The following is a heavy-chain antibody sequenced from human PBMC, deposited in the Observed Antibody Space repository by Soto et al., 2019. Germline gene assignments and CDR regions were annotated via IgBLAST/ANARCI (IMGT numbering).Heavy chain of an antibody. D-gene: IGHD6-19*01. CDR2: ISGSGGST. J-gene: IGHJ4*02. V-gene: IGHV3-23*01. Sequence: EVQLLESGGGLVQPGGSLRLSCAASGFTFNSYAMSWVRQAPGKGLEWVSTISGSGGSTYYADSVKGRFTISRDNSKNTLYLQMNSLRAEDTAVYYCAKGQSGWYAPFDYWGQGTLVTVSS. CDR3: AKGQSGWYAPFDY. CDR1: GFTFNSYA.